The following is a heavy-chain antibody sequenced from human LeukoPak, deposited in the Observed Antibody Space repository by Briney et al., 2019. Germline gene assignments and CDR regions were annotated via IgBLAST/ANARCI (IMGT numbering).Heavy chain of an antibody. Sequence: SETLSLTCTVSGGSISSYYYWSWIRQPPGKGLEWIGYIYYSGSTNYNPSLKSRVTMSVNTYKHHFSLDLTSVTAADRAVYFCARAGYTSNWSHSDYWGQGALVTVSS. CDR1: GGSISSYYY. CDR2: IYYSGST. CDR3: ARAGYTSNWSHSDY. D-gene: IGHD6-13*01. J-gene: IGHJ4*02. V-gene: IGHV4-59*01.